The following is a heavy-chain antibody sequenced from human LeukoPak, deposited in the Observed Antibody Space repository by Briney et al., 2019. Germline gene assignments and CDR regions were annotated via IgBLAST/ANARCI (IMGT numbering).Heavy chain of an antibody. CDR3: ARHRKNIVATIPFDY. J-gene: IGHJ4*02. V-gene: IGHV4-34*01. D-gene: IGHD5-12*01. CDR2: INHSGST. CDR1: GGSFSGYY. Sequence: PSETLSLTCAVYGGSFSGYYWSWIRQPPGKGLEWIGEINHSGSTNYNPSLKSRVTISVDTSKNQFSLKLSSVTAADTAVYYCARHRKNIVATIPFDYWGQGTLVTVSS.